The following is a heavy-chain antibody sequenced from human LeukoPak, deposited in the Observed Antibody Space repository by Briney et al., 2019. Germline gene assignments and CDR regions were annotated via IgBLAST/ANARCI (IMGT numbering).Heavy chain of an antibody. D-gene: IGHD3-22*01. Sequence: PGGSLRLSCAASGFTVSTNYTSWVRQAPGKKLEWVSDIYSDGSTFYADSVKGRFTISRDNSKNTLYLQMNSLRAEDTAVYYCARVAIVVVSYAFDIWGQGTMVTVSS. CDR1: GFTVSTNY. V-gene: IGHV3-53*01. CDR3: ARVAIVVVSYAFDI. CDR2: IYSDGST. J-gene: IGHJ3*02.